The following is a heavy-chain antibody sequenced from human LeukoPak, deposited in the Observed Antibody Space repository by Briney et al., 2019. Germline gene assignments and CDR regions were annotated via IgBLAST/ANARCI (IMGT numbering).Heavy chain of an antibody. Sequence: PSETLSLTCTVSGGSISSYYWSWIRQPPGKGLEWIGYIYYSGSTNYNPSLKSRVTISVDTSKNQFSLKLSSVTAADTAVYYCARQPRGYSYGRDAFDIWGQGTLVTVSS. CDR2: IYYSGST. CDR1: GGSISSYY. V-gene: IGHV4-59*08. D-gene: IGHD5-18*01. CDR3: ARQPRGYSYGRDAFDI. J-gene: IGHJ4*02.